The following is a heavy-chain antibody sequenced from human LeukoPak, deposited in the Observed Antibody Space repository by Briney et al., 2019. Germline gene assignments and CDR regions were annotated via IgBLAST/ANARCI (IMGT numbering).Heavy chain of an antibody. V-gene: IGHV3-23*01. CDR2: LCVGGDST. CDR3: AKGRRTSCYSGVDY. Sequence: GGSLRLSCAASGFTFSSYAMSWVRQAPGGGLEWVSSLCVGGDSTYYEDSVKGRFTISGDVSKNTLYLQMNSLRADDTAVYFCAKGRRTSCYSGVDYWGQGTLVTVCS. D-gene: IGHD2-2*01. J-gene: IGHJ4*02. CDR1: GFTFSSYA.